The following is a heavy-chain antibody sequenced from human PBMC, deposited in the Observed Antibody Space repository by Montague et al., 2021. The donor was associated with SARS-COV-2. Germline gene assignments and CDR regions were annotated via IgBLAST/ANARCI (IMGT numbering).Heavy chain of an antibody. CDR2: IYSNGDT. CDR3: ARGSEYYYHPFDY. CDR1: GASMSGYH. D-gene: IGHD2/OR15-2a*01. J-gene: IGHJ4*01. Sequence: SETLSLTCTVSGASMSGYHWSWIRQPAGKALERIGRIYSNGDTTYNPSLKSRLTMSADTSEWQFSLKMTSVSAADTAIYYCARGSEYYYHPFDYWGHGNLVTVSS. V-gene: IGHV4-4*07.